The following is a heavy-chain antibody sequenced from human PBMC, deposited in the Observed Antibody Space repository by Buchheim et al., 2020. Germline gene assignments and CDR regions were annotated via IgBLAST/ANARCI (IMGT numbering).Heavy chain of an antibody. D-gene: IGHD2-2*01. Sequence: EVQLVESGGGLVQPGGSLRLSCAASGFTFSSYWMSWVRQAPGKGLEWVANIKQDGSEKYYVDSVKGRFTISRDNAKNSLYLQMNSLRAEDTAVYYCAREWDIVVVPAAICPGYWGQGTL. J-gene: IGHJ4*02. V-gene: IGHV3-7*01. CDR2: IKQDGSEK. CDR1: GFTFSSYW. CDR3: AREWDIVVVPAAICPGY.